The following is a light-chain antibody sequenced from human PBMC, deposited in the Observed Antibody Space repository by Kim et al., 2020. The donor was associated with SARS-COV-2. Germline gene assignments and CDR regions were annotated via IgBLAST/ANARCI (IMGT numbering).Light chain of an antibody. Sequence: SYELTQPPSVSVAPGKTARITCGGNNIGSKSVHWYQQKPGQAPVLVIYYDSDRPSGIPERFSGSNSGNTATLTTSRVEAGDEADYYCQVWDSSSGVVFGGGTQLTVL. CDR2: YDS. V-gene: IGLV3-21*04. CDR3: QVWDSSSGVV. J-gene: IGLJ2*01. CDR1: NIGSKS.